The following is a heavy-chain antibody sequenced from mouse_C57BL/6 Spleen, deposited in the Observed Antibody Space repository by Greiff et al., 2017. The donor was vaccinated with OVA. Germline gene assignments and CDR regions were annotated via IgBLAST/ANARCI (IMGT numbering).Heavy chain of an antibody. CDR2: INPNYGTT. J-gene: IGHJ2*01. Sequence: VHVKQSGPELVKPGASVKISCKASGYSFTDYNMNWVKQSNGKSLEWIGVINPNYGTTSYNQKFKGKATLTVDQSSSTAYMQLNSLTSEDSAVYYCAREEGLRRWYFDYWGQGTTLTVSS. V-gene: IGHV1-39*01. CDR3: AREEGLRRWYFDY. D-gene: IGHD2-4*01. CDR1: GYSFTDYN.